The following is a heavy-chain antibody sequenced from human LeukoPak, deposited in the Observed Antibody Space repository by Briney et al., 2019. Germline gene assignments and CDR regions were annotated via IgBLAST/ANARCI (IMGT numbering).Heavy chain of an antibody. Sequence: GSPRLSCAASGFTFSSYSMNWVRQAPGKGLEWVSSISSSSSYIYYADSVKGRFTISRDNAKNSLYLQMNSLRAEDTAVYYCARVKRVATIPTYDYWGQGTLVTVSS. CDR3: ARVKRVATIPTYDY. V-gene: IGHV3-21*01. J-gene: IGHJ4*02. D-gene: IGHD5-12*01. CDR2: ISSSSSYI. CDR1: GFTFSSYS.